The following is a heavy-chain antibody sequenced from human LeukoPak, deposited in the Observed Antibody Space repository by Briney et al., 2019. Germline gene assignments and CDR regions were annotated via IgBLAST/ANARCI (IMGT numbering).Heavy chain of an antibody. Sequence: GGSLRLSCAASGFSFSSYSMNWVRQAPSMGLEWVSYISSDSSVMHYGDAVKGRFAISRDSAKNSLYLQMNSLRAEDTAVYYCERKSGSSGYPFDYWGQGTLVTVSS. CDR1: GFSFSSYS. CDR2: ISSDSSVM. CDR3: ERKSGSSGYPFDY. D-gene: IGHD3-22*01. J-gene: IGHJ4*02. V-gene: IGHV3-48*01.